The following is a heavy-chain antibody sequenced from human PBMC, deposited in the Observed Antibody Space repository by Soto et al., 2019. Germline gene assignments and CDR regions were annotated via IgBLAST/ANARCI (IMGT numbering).Heavy chain of an antibody. V-gene: IGHV1-69*12. CDR3: ARESRYLMRVSCYFLPGIDY. Sequence: QVQLVQSGAEVKKPGSSVKVSCKASGGTFSSYAISWVRQAHGQGLEWMGGIIPLLGTANYAQKFPCRVTVTAYESTCPAYMELSRLRSEDTALYYCARESRYLMRVSCYFLPGIDYWGQGTLVPVSS. CDR2: IIPLLGTA. CDR1: GGTFSSYA. D-gene: IGHD2-15*01. J-gene: IGHJ4*02.